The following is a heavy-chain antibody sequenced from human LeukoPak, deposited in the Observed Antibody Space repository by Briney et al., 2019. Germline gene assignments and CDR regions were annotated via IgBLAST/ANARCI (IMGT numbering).Heavy chain of an antibody. CDR2: ISPYNGKT. CDR3: AGDDFPYPGSGSYHHAGIIVY. V-gene: IGHV1-18*01. D-gene: IGHD3-10*01. Sequence: ASVKVSCKASGYTFTSYGISWVRQAPGHGLEWMGWISPYNGKTKLPQRSQGRVAMTTDTPTTTAYMELRSLRSDDTAMYYCAGDDFPYPGSGSYHHAGIIVYWGQGTLVTVSS. CDR1: GYTFTSYG. J-gene: IGHJ4*02.